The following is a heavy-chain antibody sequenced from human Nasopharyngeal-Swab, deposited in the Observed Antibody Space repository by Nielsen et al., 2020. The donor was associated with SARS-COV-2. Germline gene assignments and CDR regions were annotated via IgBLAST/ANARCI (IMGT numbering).Heavy chain of an antibody. V-gene: IGHV4-59*01. CDR1: GGSISSYY. CDR2: IYYSGST. CDR3: ARDSGTRQYYDFWSGYDAYAFDI. D-gene: IGHD3-3*01. Sequence: SETLSLTCTVSGGSISSYYWSWIRQPPGKGLEWIGYIYYSGSTNYNPSLKSRVTISVDTSKNQFYLKLSSVTAADTAVYYCARDSGTRQYYDFWSGYDAYAFDIWGPGTMVTVSS. J-gene: IGHJ3*02.